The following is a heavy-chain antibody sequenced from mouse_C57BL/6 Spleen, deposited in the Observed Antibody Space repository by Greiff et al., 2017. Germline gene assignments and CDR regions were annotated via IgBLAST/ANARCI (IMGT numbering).Heavy chain of an antibody. D-gene: IGHD3-2*02. CDR3: ASSGAAWFAY. Sequence: QVHVKQPGAELVMPGASVKLSCKASGYTFTSYWMHWVKQRPGQGLEWIGEIDPSDSYTNYNQKFKGKSTLTVDKSSSTAYMQLSSLTSEDSAVYYCASSGAAWFAYWGQGTLVTVSA. J-gene: IGHJ3*01. V-gene: IGHV1-69*01. CDR1: GYTFTSYW. CDR2: IDPSDSYT.